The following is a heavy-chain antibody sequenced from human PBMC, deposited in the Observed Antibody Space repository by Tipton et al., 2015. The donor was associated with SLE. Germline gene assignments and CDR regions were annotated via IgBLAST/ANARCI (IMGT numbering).Heavy chain of an antibody. Sequence: TLSLTCAVYGGSFSGYYWSWLRQPPGKGLEWIGEVNHSGSTNYNPSLKSRVTIFVDTSKNQFSLKLSSVTAADTAVYYCARGTKLENHDYYYSLAVCGKGTTVTVSS. CDR3: ARGTKLENHDYYYSLAV. CDR2: VNHSGST. CDR1: GGSFSGYY. V-gene: IGHV4-34*01. J-gene: IGHJ6*03. D-gene: IGHD2/OR15-2a*01.